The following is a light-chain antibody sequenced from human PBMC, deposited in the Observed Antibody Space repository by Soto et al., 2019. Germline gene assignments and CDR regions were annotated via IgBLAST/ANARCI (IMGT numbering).Light chain of an antibody. CDR1: QTVRNNY. CDR2: DAS. J-gene: IGKJ4*01. Sequence: EFVLTQSPGTLSLSPRERATLSCRASQTVRNNYLAWYQQKPGQAPRLLIYDASSRATGIPDRFSGGGSGTDFTLTISRLEPEDFAVYYCQQFSSYPLTFGRGTKVAIK. V-gene: IGKV3-20*01. CDR3: QQFSSYPLT.